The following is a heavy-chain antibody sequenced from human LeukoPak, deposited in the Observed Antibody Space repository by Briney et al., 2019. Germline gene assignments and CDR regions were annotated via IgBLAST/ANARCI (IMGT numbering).Heavy chain of an antibody. D-gene: IGHD4-11*01. V-gene: IGHV3-48*01. CDR2: ISSSSPTI. CDR1: GFTFSRYS. J-gene: IGHJ5*02. CDR3: ARESQIYSNYGPGWFDP. Sequence: PGGSLXLSXGASGFTFSRYSMNWVRQAPGKGREGGSYISSSSPTIYYADSVKGRFPISRDNAKNSLYLQINTLRAEDTAVYYCARESQIYSNYGPGWFDPWGQGTLVTVSS.